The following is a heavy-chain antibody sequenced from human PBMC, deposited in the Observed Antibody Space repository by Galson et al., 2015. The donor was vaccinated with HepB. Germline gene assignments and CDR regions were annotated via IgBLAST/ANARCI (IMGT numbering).Heavy chain of an antibody. CDR2: IFGSGTT. V-gene: IGHV3-23*01. D-gene: IGHD3-3*01. Sequence: SLRLSCAASGFSVSTYAINWVRQAPGKGLEWVSAIFGSGTTHYADSVKGRFTISKDNSMNIVYLRMSGLRAEDTAIYYCAKDREPDPFWQFDFWGQGAMVTVSS. J-gene: IGHJ4*02. CDR1: GFSVSTYA. CDR3: AKDREPDPFWQFDF.